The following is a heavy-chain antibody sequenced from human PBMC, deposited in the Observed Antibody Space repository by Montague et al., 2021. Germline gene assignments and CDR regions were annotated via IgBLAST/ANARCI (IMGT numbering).Heavy chain of an antibody. V-gene: IGHV4-34*01. CDR2: TNHRGTI. J-gene: IGHJ4*02. CDR1: VDSFTDYY. CDR3: VAIKWERQTRNYFEQ. Sequence: SETLSLTCDIYVDSFTDYYWGWIRQTPGKGLEWIGETNHRGTIKSNPSLKTRVSLSSDTSKSQLSLTLQSVTAADTAVYYCVAIKWERQTRNYFEQWGPGILVSVSS. D-gene: IGHD1-26*01.